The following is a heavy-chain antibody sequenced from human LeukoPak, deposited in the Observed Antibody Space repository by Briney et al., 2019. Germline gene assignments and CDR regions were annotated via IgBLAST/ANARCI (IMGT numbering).Heavy chain of an antibody. D-gene: IGHD6-19*01. V-gene: IGHV5-51*01. CDR2: IYPGGSDT. Sequence: GEALKISCKGSGYSFTSYWIGWVRQMPGKGLDWMGIIYPGGSDTRYSPSFQGQVTIPADESISTAYLQWSSLKASDTAMYYCARFGIAVAGTNYYYYMDVWGKGTTVTASS. CDR1: GYSFTSYW. CDR3: ARFGIAVAGTNYYYYMDV. J-gene: IGHJ6*03.